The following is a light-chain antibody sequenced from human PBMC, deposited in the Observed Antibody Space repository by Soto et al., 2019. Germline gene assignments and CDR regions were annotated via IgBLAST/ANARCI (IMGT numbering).Light chain of an antibody. CDR3: QQRSNWIT. CDR2: YAS. Sequence: EIVLTQSPATLSLSPGERATLSCRASQSVSTYLGWYQQKPGQAPRILIYYASNRATGIPARFSGSGSGTDFTLTIRSLEPEDFAVYYCQQRSNWITFGQGKRLEIK. J-gene: IGKJ5*01. CDR1: QSVSTY. V-gene: IGKV3-11*01.